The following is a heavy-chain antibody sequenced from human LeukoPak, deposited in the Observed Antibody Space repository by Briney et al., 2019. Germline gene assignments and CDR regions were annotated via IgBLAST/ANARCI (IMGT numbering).Heavy chain of an antibody. D-gene: IGHD3-9*01. CDR1: GGSFSGYY. J-gene: IGHJ4*02. Sequence: SETLSLTCAVYGGSFSGYYWSWIRQPPRKGLEWIGEINHSGSTNYYPSLKSRVTISVDTSENQVALKMSSVTAKERAVYYCVREVGYDILTGYYMGYDYWGQGTLVTVSS. CDR2: INHSGST. CDR3: VREVGYDILTGYYMGYDY. V-gene: IGHV4-34*01.